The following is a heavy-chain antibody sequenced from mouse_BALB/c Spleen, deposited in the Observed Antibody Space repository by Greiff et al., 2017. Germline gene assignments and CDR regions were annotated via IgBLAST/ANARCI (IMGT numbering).Heavy chain of an antibody. D-gene: IGHD2-2*01. CDR2: ISSGGST. CDR3: ANLWLRRGADY. CDR1: GFTFSSYA. Sequence: EVMLVESGGGLVKPGGSLKLSCAASGFTFSSYAMSWVRQTPEKRLEWVASISSGGSTYYPDSVKGRFTISRDNARNILYLQMSSLRSEDTAMYYCANLWLRRGADYWGQGTTLTVSS. V-gene: IGHV5-6-5*01. J-gene: IGHJ2*01.